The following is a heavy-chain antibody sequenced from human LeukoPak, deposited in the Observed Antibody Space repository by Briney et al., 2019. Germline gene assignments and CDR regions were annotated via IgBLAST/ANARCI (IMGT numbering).Heavy chain of an antibody. Sequence: ASVKVSCKASGYTFTSYAMNWVRQAPGQGLEWMGWINTNTGNPTYAQGFTGRFVFSLDTSVSTAYLQISSLKAEDTAVYYCARSPNYDFWSGYNYYYYGMDVWGQGTTVTVSS. CDR3: ARSPNYDFWSGYNYYYYGMDV. CDR1: GYTFTSYA. D-gene: IGHD3-3*01. V-gene: IGHV7-4-1*02. J-gene: IGHJ6*02. CDR2: INTNTGNP.